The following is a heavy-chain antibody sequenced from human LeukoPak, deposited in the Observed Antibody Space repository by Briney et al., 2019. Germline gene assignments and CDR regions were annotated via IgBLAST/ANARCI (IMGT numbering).Heavy chain of an antibody. V-gene: IGHV4-61*02. J-gene: IGHJ4*02. Sequence: SQTLSLTCTVSGGSISSGSYDWRWIRQPAGKGLEWIGRIYTSGSTNYNPSLKSRFTISVDTSKNPFSLKLSSVTAADTAVYYCARGSSSFVYWGQGTLVTVSS. CDR2: IYTSGST. CDR3: ARGSSSFVY. D-gene: IGHD6-13*01. CDR1: GGSISSGSYD.